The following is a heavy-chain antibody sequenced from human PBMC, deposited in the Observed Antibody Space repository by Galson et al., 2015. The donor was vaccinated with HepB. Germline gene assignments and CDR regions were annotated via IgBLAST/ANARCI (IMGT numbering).Heavy chain of an antibody. V-gene: IGHV4-39*07. D-gene: IGHD6-13*01. CDR1: GGSISRSSYY. J-gene: IGHJ4*02. CDR2: IYYSGST. CDR3: ARVEQQLVSY. Sequence: ETLSLTCTVSGGSISRSSYYWGWIRQPPGQGLKWIGSIYYSGSTYYNPSLKSQVTMSVDTSKNQFSLKLSSVTAADTAVYFCARVEQQLVSYWGQGTLVTVSS.